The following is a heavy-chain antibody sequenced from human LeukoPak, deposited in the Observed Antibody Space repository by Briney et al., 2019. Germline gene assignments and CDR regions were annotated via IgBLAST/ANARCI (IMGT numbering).Heavy chain of an antibody. Sequence: ASVRVSFKASGYTFTSYGISWVRQAPGQGLEWMGWISAYNGNTNYAQKLQGRVTMTTDTSTSTAYMELRSLRSDDTAVYYCARDRRTVTNDYWGQGTLVTVSS. J-gene: IGHJ4*02. CDR1: GYTFTSYG. D-gene: IGHD4-11*01. CDR2: ISAYNGNT. V-gene: IGHV1-18*01. CDR3: ARDRRTVTNDY.